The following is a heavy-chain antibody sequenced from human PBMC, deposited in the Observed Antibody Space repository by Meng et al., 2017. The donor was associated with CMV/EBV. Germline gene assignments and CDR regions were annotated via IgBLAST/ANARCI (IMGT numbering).Heavy chain of an antibody. CDR2: ISSSGSTI. CDR3: ARDIIHNYYYYGMDV. Sequence: GESLKTSCAASGFTLSSYEMNWVRQAPGKGLEWVSYISSSGSTIYYSDSVKGRFTISRDHAKNSLYLQMNSLRAEDTAVYYCARDIIHNYYYYGMDVWGQGTTVTVSS. D-gene: IGHD3-10*01. J-gene: IGHJ6*02. V-gene: IGHV3-48*03. CDR1: GFTLSSYE.